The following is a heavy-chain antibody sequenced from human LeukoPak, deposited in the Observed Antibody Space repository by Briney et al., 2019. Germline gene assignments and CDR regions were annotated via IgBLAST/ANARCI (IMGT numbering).Heavy chain of an antibody. D-gene: IGHD5-18*01. J-gene: IGHJ6*02. CDR3: ARERRNTPMDV. CDR1: GFTFSSYE. CDR2: ISSSGSTI. V-gene: IGHV3-48*03. Sequence: GGSLRLSCAASGFTFSSYEMNWVRQAPGKGLEWVSYISSSGSTIYYADSVKGRFTVSRDNAKNSLYLQMNSLRAEDTALYYCARERRNTPMDVWGQGTTVTVSS.